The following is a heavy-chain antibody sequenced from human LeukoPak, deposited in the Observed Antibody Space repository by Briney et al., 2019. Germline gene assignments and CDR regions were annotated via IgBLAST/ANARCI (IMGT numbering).Heavy chain of an antibody. J-gene: IGHJ5*02. V-gene: IGHV3-48*01. CDR3: ARMDSGYCSSTSCYGGRDP. CDR2: ISSSSSTI. Sequence: GGSLRLSCAASGFTFSSYSMNWVRQAPGKRLEWVSYISSSSSTIYYADSVKGRFTISRDNAKNSLYLQMNSLRAEDTAVYYCARMDSGYCSSTSCYGGRDPWGQGTLVTVSS. CDR1: GFTFSSYS. D-gene: IGHD2-2*01.